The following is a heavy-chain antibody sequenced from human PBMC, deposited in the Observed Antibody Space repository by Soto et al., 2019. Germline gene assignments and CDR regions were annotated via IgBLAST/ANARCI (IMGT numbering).Heavy chain of an antibody. Sequence: SGPTLVNPTQTLTLTCTFSGFSLSTSGMCVSWIRQPPGKALEWLALIDWDDDKYYSTSLKTRLTISKDTSKNQVVLTMTNMDPVDTATYYCARSRGYCSGGSCFCYYYGMDVWGQGTTVTSP. D-gene: IGHD2-15*01. CDR2: IDWDDDK. CDR3: ARSRGYCSGGSCFCYYYGMDV. V-gene: IGHV2-70*01. J-gene: IGHJ6*02. CDR1: GFSLSTSGMC.